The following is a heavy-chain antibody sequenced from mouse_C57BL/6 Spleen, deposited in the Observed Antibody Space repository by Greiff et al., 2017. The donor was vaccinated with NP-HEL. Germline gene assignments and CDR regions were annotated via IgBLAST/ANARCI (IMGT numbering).Heavy chain of an antibody. D-gene: IGHD1-1*01. CDR1: GFTFSSYT. J-gene: IGHJ1*03. CDR3: ASSSGNGWYFES. CDR2: ISGGGGNT. V-gene: IGHV5-9*01. Sequence: EVQGVESGGGLVKPGGSLKLSCAASGFTFSSYTMSWVRQTPEKRLEWVATISGGGGNTYYPDSVKGRFTISRDNAKNTLYLQMSSLRSEDTALYYCASSSGNGWYFESGAQGPRSPSPQ.